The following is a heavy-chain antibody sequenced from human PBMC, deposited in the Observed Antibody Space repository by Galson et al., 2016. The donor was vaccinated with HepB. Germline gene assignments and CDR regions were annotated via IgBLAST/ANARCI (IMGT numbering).Heavy chain of an antibody. J-gene: IGHJ5*02. CDR1: GGTFSTYA. V-gene: IGHV1-69*13. CDR3: ARDSSPSYTIFGVITPRGFDP. Sequence: SVKVSCKASGGTFSTYAISWVRQAPGRGLEWMGGIIPIYGPANYAQRFQGRLTITADESTTTAYMELSSLRSEDTAMYYCARDSSPSYTIFGVITPRGFDPWGQGTLVTVSS. CDR2: IIPIYGPA. D-gene: IGHD3-3*01.